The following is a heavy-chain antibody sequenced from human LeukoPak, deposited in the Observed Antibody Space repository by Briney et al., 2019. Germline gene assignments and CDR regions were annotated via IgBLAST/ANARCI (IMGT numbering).Heavy chain of an antibody. J-gene: IGHJ4*02. CDR1: GFSFSSYW. CDR2: IKQDGSEK. Sequence: QAGGSLRLSCAASGFSFSSYWMSWVRQAPGKGLQWVANIKQDGSEKNYVDSVKGRFTISRDNAKNSLDLQMNSLRAEDTAVYYCATSSGNTVGYWGQGTLVTVSS. V-gene: IGHV3-7*01. D-gene: IGHD2-8*02. CDR3: ATSSGNTVGY.